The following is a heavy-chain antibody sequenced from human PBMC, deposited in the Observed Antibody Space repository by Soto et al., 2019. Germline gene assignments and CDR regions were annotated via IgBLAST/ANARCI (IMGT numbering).Heavy chain of an antibody. D-gene: IGHD3-10*01. CDR3: ARDYYSSGIYYSDF. CDR1: GYSFSRYG. V-gene: IGHV1-18*01. CDR2: ISPLNGIT. Sequence: QIQLVQSGPEVKKPGASVKVSCKASGYSFSRYGVSWVRQVPGQGLEWVGWISPLNGITNYAQRVQGRVTMTTDTSTSTAYMELKSRRSDDTAVYYCARDYYSSGIYYSDFWGQGTLVTVSS. J-gene: IGHJ4*02.